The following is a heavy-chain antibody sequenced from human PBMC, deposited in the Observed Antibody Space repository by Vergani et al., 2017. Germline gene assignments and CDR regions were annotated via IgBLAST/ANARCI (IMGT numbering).Heavy chain of an antibody. J-gene: IGHJ4*02. CDR3: AKPSPPQQLVLDY. V-gene: IGHV3-30*02. Sequence: QVQLVQSGAEVKKPGASVKVSCKASGYTFSSYGMHWVRQAPGKGLEWVAFIRYDGSNKYYADSVKGRFTISRDNSKNTLYLQMNSLRAEDTAVYYCAKPSPPQQLVLDYWGQGTLVTVSS. CDR1: GYTFSSYG. D-gene: IGHD6-13*01. CDR2: IRYDGSNK.